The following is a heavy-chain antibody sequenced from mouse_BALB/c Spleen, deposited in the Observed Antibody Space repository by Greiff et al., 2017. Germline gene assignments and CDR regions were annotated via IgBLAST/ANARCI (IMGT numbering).Heavy chain of an antibody. CDR2: ILPGSGST. J-gene: IGHJ4*01. Sequence: QVQLQQSGAELMKPGASVKISCKATGYTFSSYWIEWVKQRPGHGLEWIGEILPGSGSTNYNEKFKGKATFTADTSSNTAYMQLSSLTSEDSAVYDCARRGVYYYGSSYVGDAMDYWGQGTSVTVSS. V-gene: IGHV1-9*01. D-gene: IGHD1-1*01. CDR1: GYTFSSYW. CDR3: ARRGVYYYGSSYVGDAMDY.